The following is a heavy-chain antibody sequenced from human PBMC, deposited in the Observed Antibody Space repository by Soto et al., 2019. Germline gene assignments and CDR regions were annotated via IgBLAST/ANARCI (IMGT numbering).Heavy chain of an antibody. J-gene: IGHJ4*02. CDR3: ARGNTIFGVVTNHYFDY. D-gene: IGHD3-3*01. CDR1: GGSISSYY. V-gene: IGHV4-59*01. CDR2: IYYSGST. Sequence: SETLSLTCTVSGGSISSYYWSWIRQPPGKGLEWIGYIYYSGSTNYNPSLKSRVTISVDTSKNQFSLKLSSVTAADTAVYYCARGNTIFGVVTNHYFDYWGQGTLVTVSS.